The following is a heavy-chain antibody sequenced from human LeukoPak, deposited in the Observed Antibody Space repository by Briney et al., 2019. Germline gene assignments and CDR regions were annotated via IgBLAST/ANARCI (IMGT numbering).Heavy chain of an antibody. D-gene: IGHD2-21*02. V-gene: IGHV3-21*01. CDR1: GFTLSSYS. CDR3: ATVNCGGDCYSPSYFDY. Sequence: RSLRLSCAASGFTLSSYSMNWVRQAPGKGLEWVSSISSSSSYIYYADSVKGRFTISRDNAKNSLYLQMNSLRAEDTAVYYCATVNCGGDCYSPSYFDYWGQGALVTVSS. CDR2: ISSSSSYI. J-gene: IGHJ4*02.